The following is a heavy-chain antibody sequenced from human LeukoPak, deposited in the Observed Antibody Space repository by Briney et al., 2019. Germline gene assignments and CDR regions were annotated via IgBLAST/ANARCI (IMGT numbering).Heavy chain of an antibody. CDR3: ARTPGRIAAAGSGYYYYYYMDV. CDR2: IIPIFGTA. D-gene: IGHD6-13*01. V-gene: IGHV1-69*05. J-gene: IGHJ6*03. CDR1: GSTFSSYA. Sequence: ASVKVSCKASGSTFSSYAISWVRQAPGQGLEWMGGIIPIFGTANYAQKFQGRVTITTDESTSTAYMELSSLRSEDTAVYYCARTPGRIAAAGSGYYYYYYMDVWGKGTTVTVSS.